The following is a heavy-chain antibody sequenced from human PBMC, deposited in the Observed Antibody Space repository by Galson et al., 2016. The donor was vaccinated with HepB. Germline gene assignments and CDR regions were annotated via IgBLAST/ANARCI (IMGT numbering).Heavy chain of an antibody. J-gene: IGHJ4*02. Sequence: LRLSCAASQFTFSTCAMSWVRQAPGKGLEWVSSISGSGDKTFHAESVKGRFTISRDNSRDTLFLQMNSLTVDDTAVYYCAKDAKRMTSGNGGTYDSWGQGTLVTVSS. CDR2: ISGSGDKT. CDR1: QFTFSTCA. D-gene: IGHD4-23*01. V-gene: IGHV3-23*01. CDR3: AKDAKRMTSGNGGTYDS.